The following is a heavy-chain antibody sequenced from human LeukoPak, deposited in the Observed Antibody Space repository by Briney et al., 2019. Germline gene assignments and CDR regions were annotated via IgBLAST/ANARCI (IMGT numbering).Heavy chain of an antibody. Sequence: SSETLSLTCTVSGYSISSGYYWGWIRQPPGKGLEWIGSIYHSGSTYYNPSLKSRVTISVDTSKNQFSLKLSSVTAADSAVFYCARRPHYYYMDGWGKGTTVTVSS. CDR3: ARRPHYYYMDG. CDR2: IYHSGST. J-gene: IGHJ6*03. V-gene: IGHV4-38-2*02. CDR1: GYSISSGYY.